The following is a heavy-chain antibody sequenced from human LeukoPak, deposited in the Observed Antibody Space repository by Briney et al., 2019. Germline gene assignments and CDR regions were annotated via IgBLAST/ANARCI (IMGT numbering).Heavy chain of an antibody. D-gene: IGHD5-24*01. V-gene: IGHV3-21*01. CDR2: ITSTSSYI. CDR1: GFTFSTYT. J-gene: IGHJ4*02. CDR3: ARDAGGYNSDY. Sequence: GGSLRLSCAVSGFTFSTYTMNWVRQAPGKGLEWVSSITSTSSYIYYTDSVKGRFTMSRDNAKSSLYLQMNSLRAEDTGVYYCARDAGGYNSDYWGQGTLVTVSS.